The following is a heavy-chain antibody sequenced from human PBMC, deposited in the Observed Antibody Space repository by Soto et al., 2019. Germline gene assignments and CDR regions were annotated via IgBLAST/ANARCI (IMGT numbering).Heavy chain of an antibody. J-gene: IGHJ4*02. CDR1: GFTFADSA. D-gene: IGHD1-26*01. Sequence: GASVKVSCKASGFTFADSAVQWARQARGQRLEWIGRIVVDSGNTKYAQRFTERVTISWDMSTITAFMELRSLRSEDTAVYYCATANNTSPFDFWGLGTLVTVSS. CDR2: IVVDSGNT. CDR3: ATANNTSPFDF. V-gene: IGHV1-58*01.